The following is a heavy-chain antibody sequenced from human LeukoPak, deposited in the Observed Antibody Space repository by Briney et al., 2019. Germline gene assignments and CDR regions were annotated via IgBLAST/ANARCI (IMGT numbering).Heavy chain of an antibody. D-gene: IGHD3-22*01. CDR2: INHSGST. V-gene: IGHV4-34*01. CDR1: GGSFSGYY. CDR3: ARYSGYYDY. Sequence: PSETLSLTCAVYGGSFSGYYWSWIRQPPGKGLEWIGEINHSGSTNYNPSLKSRVTISVDTSKNQFSLKLNSVTAADTAVYYCARYSGYYDYWGQGTLVTVSS. J-gene: IGHJ4*02.